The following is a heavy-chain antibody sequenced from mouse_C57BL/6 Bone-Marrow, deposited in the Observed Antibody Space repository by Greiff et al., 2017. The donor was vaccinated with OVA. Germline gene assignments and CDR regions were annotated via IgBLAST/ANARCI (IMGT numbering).Heavy chain of an antibody. V-gene: IGHV5-6*02. CDR2: ISSGGSYT. CDR1: GFTFSSYG. CDR3: ARRGRPHYFDY. J-gene: IGHJ2*01. Sequence: EVKLMESGGDLVKPGGSLKLSCAASGFTFSSYGMSWVRQTPDKRLEWVATISSGGSYTYYPDSVKGRFTISRENAKNTLYLQMSSLKSEDTAMYYCARRGRPHYFDYWGQGTTLTVSS.